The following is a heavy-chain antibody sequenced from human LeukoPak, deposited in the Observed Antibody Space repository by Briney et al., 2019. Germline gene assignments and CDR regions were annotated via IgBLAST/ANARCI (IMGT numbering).Heavy chain of an antibody. V-gene: IGHV1-69*13. Sequence: SVKVSCKASGGTFSSYAISWVRQAPGQGLEWMGGIIPIFGTANYAQKFQGRVTITADESTSTAYMELNSLRSEDTAVYYCARDLTPLTGTTGGDAFDIWGQGTMVTVSS. J-gene: IGHJ3*02. CDR2: IIPIFGTA. CDR3: ARDLTPLTGTTGGDAFDI. CDR1: GGTFSSYA. D-gene: IGHD3-9*01.